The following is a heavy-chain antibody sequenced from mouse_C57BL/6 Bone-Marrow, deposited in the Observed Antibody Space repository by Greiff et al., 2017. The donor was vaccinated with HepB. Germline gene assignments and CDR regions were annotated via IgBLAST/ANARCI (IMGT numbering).Heavy chain of an antibody. CDR1: GYTFTNYW. CDR3: ASSKIYDYDY. J-gene: IGHJ2*01. Sequence: VQLVESGAELVRPGTSVKMSCKASGYTFTNYWIGWAKQRPGHGLEWIGDIYPGGGYTNYNEKFKGKATLTADKSSSTAYMQFSSLTSEDSAIYYCASSKIYDYDYWGQGTTLTVSS. D-gene: IGHD2-4*01. CDR2: IYPGGGYT. V-gene: IGHV1-63*01.